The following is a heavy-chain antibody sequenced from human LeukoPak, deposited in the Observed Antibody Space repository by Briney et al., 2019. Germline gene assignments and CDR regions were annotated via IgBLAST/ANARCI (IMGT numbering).Heavy chain of an antibody. Sequence: NPSQTLSLTCTVSGGSISSGGYYWSWIPQHPGKGLEWVGYIYYSGSTYYNPSLKRRVTISVYTSKNQFSLKLSSVTAADTAVYYCARGLPGYSYGYCYFDYWGQGTLVTVSS. D-gene: IGHD5-18*01. CDR3: ARGLPGYSYGYCYFDY. CDR2: IYYSGST. J-gene: IGHJ4*02. CDR1: GGSISSGGYY. V-gene: IGHV4-31*03.